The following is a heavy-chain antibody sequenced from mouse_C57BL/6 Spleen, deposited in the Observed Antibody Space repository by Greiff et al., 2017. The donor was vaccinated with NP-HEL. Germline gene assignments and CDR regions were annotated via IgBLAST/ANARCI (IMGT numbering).Heavy chain of an antibody. D-gene: IGHD1-1*01. Sequence: EVQGVESGGDLVKPGGSLKLSCAASGFTFSSYGMSWVRQTPDKRLEWVATISSGGSYTYYPDSVKGRFTISRDNAKNTLYLRMSSMKSEDTAMYYCARQIAYGYAMDYWGQGTSVTVSS. CDR2: ISSGGSYT. V-gene: IGHV5-6*01. CDR3: ARQIAYGYAMDY. CDR1: GFTFSSYG. J-gene: IGHJ4*01.